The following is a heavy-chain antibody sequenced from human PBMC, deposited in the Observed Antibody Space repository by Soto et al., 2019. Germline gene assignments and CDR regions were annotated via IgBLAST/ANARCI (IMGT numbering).Heavy chain of an antibody. V-gene: IGHV3-33*01. CDR1: GFTFSSYG. Sequence: GGSLRLSCAASGFTFSSYGMHWVRQAPGKGLEWVAVIWYDGSNKYYADSVKGRFTISRDNSKNTLYLQMNSLRAEDTAVYYCARDRQHAYYYGMDVWGQGNTVTVSS. D-gene: IGHD1-1*01. J-gene: IGHJ6*02. CDR2: IWYDGSNK. CDR3: ARDRQHAYYYGMDV.